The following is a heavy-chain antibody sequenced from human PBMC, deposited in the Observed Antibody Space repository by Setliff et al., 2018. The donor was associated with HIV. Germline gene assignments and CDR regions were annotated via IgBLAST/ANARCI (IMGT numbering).Heavy chain of an antibody. V-gene: IGHV1-18*01. J-gene: IGHJ4*02. D-gene: IGHD3-22*01. CDR1: GGTFSSYG. CDR2: ISAYNGNT. Sequence: ASVKVSCKISGGTFSSYGISWVRQAPGQGLEWMGWISAYNGNTNYAQKLHGRATMTTDTSTSTASLELRSLRSDDTAVYYCARDRIPSKWLLESDYWGQGTLVTVSS. CDR3: ARDRIPSKWLLESDY.